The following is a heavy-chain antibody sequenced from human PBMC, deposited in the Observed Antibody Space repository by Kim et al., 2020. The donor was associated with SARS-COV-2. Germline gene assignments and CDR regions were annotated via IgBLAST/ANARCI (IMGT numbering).Heavy chain of an antibody. CDR2: IHYSGST. CDR3: ARHADY. J-gene: IGHJ4*02. Sequence: IHYSGSTSSNPSLKSRVTISVDTSKNQFSLTLNSVTAADTAVYSCARHADYWGQGTLVTVSS. V-gene: IGHV4-39*01.